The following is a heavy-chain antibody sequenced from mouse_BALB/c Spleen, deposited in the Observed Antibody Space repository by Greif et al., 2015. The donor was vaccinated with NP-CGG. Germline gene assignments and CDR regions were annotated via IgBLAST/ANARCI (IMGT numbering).Heavy chain of an antibody. CDR2: IDPANGNT. Sequence: VQLQQPGAELVKPGASVKLSCTASGFNIKDTYMHWVKQRPEQGLEWIGRIDPANGNTKYDSRFQGKATITADTSSNTAYLQLSSLTSEDTAVYYCPPLQMDYWGQGTSVTVSS. CDR1: GFNIKDTY. V-gene: IGHV14-3*02. J-gene: IGHJ4*01. CDR3: PPLQMDY.